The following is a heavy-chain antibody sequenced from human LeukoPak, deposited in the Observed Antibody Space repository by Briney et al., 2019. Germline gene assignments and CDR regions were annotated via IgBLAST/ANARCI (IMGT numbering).Heavy chain of an antibody. CDR3: ARRGVEMAAIRPDNWFDP. V-gene: IGHV4-59*12. D-gene: IGHD5-24*01. CDR1: GGSISGYY. J-gene: IGHJ5*02. CDR2: IYYSGST. Sequence: SETLSLTCTVSGGSISGYYWSWIRQPPGKGLEWIGYIYYSGSTDYNPSLKSRVTMSVDMSKNQFSLKLTSVTAADTAVYYCARRGVEMAAIRPDNWFDPWGQGTLVTVSS.